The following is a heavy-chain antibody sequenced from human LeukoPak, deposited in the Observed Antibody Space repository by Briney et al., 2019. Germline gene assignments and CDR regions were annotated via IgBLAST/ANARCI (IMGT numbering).Heavy chain of an antibody. Sequence: GGTLRLSCAASGFTFSSFWVSWIRQAPGKGLEWVANIKEDGREKYYVDSVKGRFTISRDNAKNSLYLQMNNLKAEDTAMYYCVRFMRGTIGGDNWGQGTLVTVSA. CDR3: VRFMRGTIGGDN. V-gene: IGHV3-7*01. CDR1: GFTFSSFW. CDR2: IKEDGREK. D-gene: IGHD3-16*01. J-gene: IGHJ4*02.